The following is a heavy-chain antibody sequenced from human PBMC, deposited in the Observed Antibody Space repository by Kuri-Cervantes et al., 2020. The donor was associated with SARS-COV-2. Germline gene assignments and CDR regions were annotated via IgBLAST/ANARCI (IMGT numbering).Heavy chain of an antibody. D-gene: IGHD4-17*01. J-gene: IGHJ4*02. CDR1: GGSISSYY. Sequence: GSLRLSCTVSGGSISSYYWSWIRQPTGKGLEWIGSIYYSGSTYYNPSLKSRVTISVDTSKNQFSLKLSSVTAADTAVYYCARHGRSRWVGDYVIDYWGQGTLVTVSS. CDR3: ARHGRSRWVGDYVIDY. CDR2: IYYSGST. V-gene: IGHV4-59*05.